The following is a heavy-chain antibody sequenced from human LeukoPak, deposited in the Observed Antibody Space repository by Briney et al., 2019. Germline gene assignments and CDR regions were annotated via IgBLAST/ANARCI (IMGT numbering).Heavy chain of an antibody. Sequence: ASVKVSCKASGYTFTGYYMHWVRQAPGQGPEWMGWINTYNDDTKYAPKFQGRVTMTTDPSTSTAYMELRSLKPDDTAVYYCARDLTFGGVFFSWGQGTLVAVSS. CDR3: ARDLTFGGVFFS. V-gene: IGHV1-2*02. J-gene: IGHJ4*02. CDR2: INTYNDDT. CDR1: GYTFTGYY. D-gene: IGHD3-16*02.